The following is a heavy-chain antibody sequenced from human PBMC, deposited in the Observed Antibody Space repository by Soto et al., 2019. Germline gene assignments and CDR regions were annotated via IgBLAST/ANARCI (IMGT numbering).Heavy chain of an antibody. D-gene: IGHD2-21*02. CDR2: ISYSGST. CDR3: ARQVVVTTPDYYYGMEV. J-gene: IGHJ6*02. CDR1: GGSLSSYY. V-gene: IGHV4-59*08. Sequence: PSETLSLTCTVSGGSLSSYYWSWIRRPPGMGLEWIASISYSGSTNYNSSLKSRVTISVDTSKNQFSLKLSSVTAADTAVYYCARQVVVTTPDYYYGMEVWGQGTTVTVSS.